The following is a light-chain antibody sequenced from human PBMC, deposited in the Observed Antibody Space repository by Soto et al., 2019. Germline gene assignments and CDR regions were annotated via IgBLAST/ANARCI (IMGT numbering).Light chain of an antibody. CDR3: SSYAGSNTYV. CDR1: RSVVGGYNY. V-gene: IGLV2-8*01. Sequence: QSAPTQPPSPSGSPGPSLTISRPRTRSVVGGYNYVSWCQQHPGKAPKLMIYEVSKRPSGVPDRFSGSKSGNTASLTVSGLQAEDEADYYCSSYAGSNTYVFGTGTKVTVL. J-gene: IGLJ1*01. CDR2: EVS.